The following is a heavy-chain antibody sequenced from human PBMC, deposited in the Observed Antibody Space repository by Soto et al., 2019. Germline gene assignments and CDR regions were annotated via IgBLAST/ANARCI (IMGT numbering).Heavy chain of an antibody. Sequence: QVQLVESGGGLVKPGGSLRLPGAASGFSFSDSFMSWVRQAPGRGLEWIGYITSSGSSKHYADSVKGRFTISRDNDKSSLYLEMNSLRADDTAVYYCARELSGHYATFDNWGQGTLVTVSS. CDR1: GFSFSDSF. J-gene: IGHJ4*02. V-gene: IGHV3-11*01. CDR2: ITSSGSSK. CDR3: ARELSGHYATFDN. D-gene: IGHD6-19*01.